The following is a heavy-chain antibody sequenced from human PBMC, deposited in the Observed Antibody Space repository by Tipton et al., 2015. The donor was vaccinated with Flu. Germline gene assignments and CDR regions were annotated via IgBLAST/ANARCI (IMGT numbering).Heavy chain of an antibody. D-gene: IGHD6-19*01. Sequence: TLSLTCTVSGGSITSYYWSWIRQPPGKGLEWIGYFYDSGSTNYNPPLKSRVTISVDTSKNQFFLRLTSVTAADTAVYYCARHRVGLAVAGVDFWGQGTPVTVSS. CDR1: GGSITSYY. J-gene: IGHJ4*02. CDR2: FYDSGST. CDR3: ARHRVGLAVAGVDF. V-gene: IGHV4-59*08.